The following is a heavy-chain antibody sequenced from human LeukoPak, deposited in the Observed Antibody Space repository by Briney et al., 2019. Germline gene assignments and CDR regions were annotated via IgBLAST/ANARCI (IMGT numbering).Heavy chain of an antibody. J-gene: IGHJ4*02. D-gene: IGHD6-13*01. CDR3: ARITPAGRQLDY. Sequence: SVPTLVNPTQTLTLTCTFSGFSLSTSGMCVSWIRQPPGKALEWLARIDWDDDKYYSTSLKTRLTISKDTSKNQVVLTMTNMDPVDTATYYCARITPAGRQLDYWGQGTLVTVSS. CDR1: GFSLSTSGMC. CDR2: IDWDDDK. V-gene: IGHV2-70*11.